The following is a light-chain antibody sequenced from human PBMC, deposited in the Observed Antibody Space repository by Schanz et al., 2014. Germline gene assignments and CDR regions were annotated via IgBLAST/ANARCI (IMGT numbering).Light chain of an antibody. Sequence: DIQMTQSPSTLSASVGDRVTVTCRASQSISTWLAWYQQKPGKAPKLLIYDASSLESGVPSRFSGSGSGTDFTLTISSLQPEDFATYYCQQFNSYLWTFGQGTKVEIK. CDR3: QQFNSYLWT. CDR1: QSISTW. V-gene: IGKV1-5*01. CDR2: DAS. J-gene: IGKJ1*01.